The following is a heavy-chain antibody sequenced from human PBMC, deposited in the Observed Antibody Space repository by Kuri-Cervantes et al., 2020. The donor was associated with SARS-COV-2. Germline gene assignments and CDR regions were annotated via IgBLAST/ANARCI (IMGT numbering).Heavy chain of an antibody. D-gene: IGHD6-13*01. J-gene: IGHJ4*02. CDR3: ARDTPGTFPGIAAAHAASLAY. CDR2: IIPIFGTA. CDR1: GGTFSSYA. V-gene: IGHV1-69*05. Sequence: SVKVSCKASGGTFSSYAISWVRQAPGQGLEWMGGIIPIFGTANYAQKFQGRVTMTRDTSTSTVYMELSSLRSEDTAVYYCARDTPGTFPGIAAAHAASLAYWGQGTLVTVSS.